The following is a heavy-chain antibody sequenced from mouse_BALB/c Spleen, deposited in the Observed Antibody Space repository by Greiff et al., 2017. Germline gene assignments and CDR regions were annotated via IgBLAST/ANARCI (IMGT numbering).Heavy chain of an antibody. CDR2: LDPENGNT. D-gene: IGHD1-1*01. CDR3: ARRNYYSSSY. Sequence: EVQLQQSGAELVRPGALVKLSCKASGFNIKDDYMHWVKQRLEQGLEWIGWLDPENGNTIYDPKLQGKVSITADTSSNTAYLQLSSLTTEDTAVYYGARRNYYSSSYWGQGTTLTVSS. CDR1: GFNIKDDY. J-gene: IGHJ2*01. V-gene: IGHV14-1*02.